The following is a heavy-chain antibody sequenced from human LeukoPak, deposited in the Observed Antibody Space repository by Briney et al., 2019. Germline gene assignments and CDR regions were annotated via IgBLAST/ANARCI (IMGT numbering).Heavy chain of an antibody. CDR1: EFTFSNYG. J-gene: IGHJ6*03. V-gene: IGHV3-21*01. Sequence: PGGSLRLSCAASEFTFSNYGMHWVRQAPGKGLEWVSSISSSSSYIYYAESLKGRFTISRDNAKNSLYLQMDNLSAEDTAVYYCARELQQRDTYYYSYYMDVWGKGTTVTISS. CDR3: ARELQQRDTYYYSYYMDV. CDR2: ISSSSSYI. D-gene: IGHD6-25*01.